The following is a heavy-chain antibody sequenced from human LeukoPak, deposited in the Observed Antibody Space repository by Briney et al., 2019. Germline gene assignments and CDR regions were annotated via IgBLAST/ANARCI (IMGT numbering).Heavy chain of an antibody. V-gene: IGHV4-31*03. J-gene: IGHJ5*02. CDR3: ARGGAAAGTGEAYRTTHWFDP. D-gene: IGHD6-13*01. Sequence: SETQSLTCTVSGGSISSGGYYWSWIRQHPGKGLEWIGYIYYSGSTYYNPSLKSRVTISVDTSKNQFSLKLSSVTAADTAVYYCARGGAAAGTGEAYRTTHWFDPWGQGTLVTVSS. CDR2: IYYSGST. CDR1: GGSISSGGYY.